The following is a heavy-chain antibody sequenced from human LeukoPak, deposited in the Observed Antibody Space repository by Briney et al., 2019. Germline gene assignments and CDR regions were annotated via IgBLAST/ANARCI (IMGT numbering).Heavy chain of an antibody. D-gene: IGHD6-13*01. J-gene: IGHJ5*02. CDR2: IYYSGST. CDR1: GGSFSSYY. V-gene: IGHV4-34*01. CDR3: ARDSSKSVNWFDP. Sequence: PSETLSLTCAVYGGSFSSYYWSWIRQPPGKGLEWIGSIYYSGSTYYNPSLKSRVTISVDTSKNQFSLKLSSVTAADTAVYYCARDSSKSVNWFDPWGQGTLVTVSS.